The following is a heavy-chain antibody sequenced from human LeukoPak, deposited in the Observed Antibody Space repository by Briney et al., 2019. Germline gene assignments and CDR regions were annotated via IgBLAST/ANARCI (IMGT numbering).Heavy chain of an antibody. D-gene: IGHD5-18*01. CDR1: SDSISGYY. V-gene: IGHV4-4*07. J-gene: IGHJ5*02. CDR3: AKAGPRDTATDNWFGP. Sequence: KPSETLSLTCSVSSDSISGYYWTWIRQPAGKGLEWIGRIYSSGSTNYNPSLESRVSMSVDTSKNHFSLKLDSVTAADTAVYYCAKAGPRDTATDNWFGPWGQGMLVTVSS. CDR2: IYSSGST.